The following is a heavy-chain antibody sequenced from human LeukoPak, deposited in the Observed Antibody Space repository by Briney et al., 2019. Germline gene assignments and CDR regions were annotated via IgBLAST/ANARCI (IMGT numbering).Heavy chain of an antibody. CDR1: GRSISSYY. CDR3: ARDRGYCSSRSWSPPLGPFDP. D-gene: IGHD2-2*01. CDR2: IYYSGST. J-gene: IGHJ5*02. Sequence: SETLSLTCTVSGRSISSYYWSWIRQPPGKGLEWIGHIYYSGSTNYNPSLQSRVTISVDTSKNQFSLKLSSVTAADTAVYYCARDRGYCSSRSWSPPLGPFDPWGQGTLVTVSS. V-gene: IGHV4-59*01.